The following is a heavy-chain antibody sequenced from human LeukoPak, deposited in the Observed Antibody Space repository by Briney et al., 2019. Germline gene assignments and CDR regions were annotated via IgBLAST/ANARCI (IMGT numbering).Heavy chain of an antibody. CDR3: ARHNWNDDYYYYYMDV. J-gene: IGHJ6*03. V-gene: IGHV5-51*01. CDR2: IYPDDSDT. D-gene: IGHD1-1*01. Sequence: GESLKISCKGSGYSFTSYWIGWVRQMPGKGLEWMGIIYPDDSDTRYSPSFQGQVTISADKSISTAYLQWSSLKAADTAMYYCARHNWNDDYYYYYMDVWGKGTTVTVSS. CDR1: GYSFTSYW.